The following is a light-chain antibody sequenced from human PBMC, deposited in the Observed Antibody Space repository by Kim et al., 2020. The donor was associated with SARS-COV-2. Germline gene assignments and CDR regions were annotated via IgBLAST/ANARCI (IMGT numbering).Light chain of an antibody. CDR1: SSDVGSYNL. CDR2: EVS. V-gene: IGLV2-23*02. CDR3: CSYAGTTTYVV. Sequence: QWITISCTGTSSDVGSYNLVSWYQQHPGKAPKLMIYEVSKRPSGVSNRFSGSKSGNTASLTISELQAEDEADYYCCSYAGTTTYVVFGGGTQLTVL. J-gene: IGLJ2*01.